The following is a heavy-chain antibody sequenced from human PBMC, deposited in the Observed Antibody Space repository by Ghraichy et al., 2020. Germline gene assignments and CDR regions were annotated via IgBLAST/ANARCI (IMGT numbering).Heavy chain of an antibody. J-gene: IGHJ6*02. CDR3: ARDSGASGLLYYYGMDV. CDR2: INPNSGGT. Sequence: ASVKVSCKASGYTFTGYYMHWVRQAPGQGLEWMGWINPNSGGTNYAQKFQGWVTMTRDTSISTAYMELSRLRSDDTAVYYCARDSGASGLLYYYGMDVWGQGTTVTVSS. D-gene: IGHD2-15*01. CDR1: GYTFTGYY. V-gene: IGHV1-2*04.